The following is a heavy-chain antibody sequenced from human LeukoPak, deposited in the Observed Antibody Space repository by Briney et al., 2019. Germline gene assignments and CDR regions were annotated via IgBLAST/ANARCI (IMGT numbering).Heavy chain of an antibody. CDR2: IKGTGLTT. J-gene: IGHJ6*03. D-gene: IGHD3-16*01. V-gene: IGHV3-11*04. CDR3: ARAGELRYMDV. CDR1: GFTVRNSY. Sequence: NPGGSLRLSCAASGFTVRNSYMSWVRQAPGKGLEWVSTIKGTGLTTYYADSVKGRFTISRDNAKNSLFLQMSSLRADDTAIYYCARAGELRYMDVWGKGTAVTVSS.